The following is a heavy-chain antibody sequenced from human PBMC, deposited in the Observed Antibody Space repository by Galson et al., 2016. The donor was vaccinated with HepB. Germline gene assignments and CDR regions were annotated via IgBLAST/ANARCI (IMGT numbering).Heavy chain of an antibody. J-gene: IGHJ4*02. V-gene: IGHV3-30*18. CDR2: ISYDGSNI. Sequence: SLRLSCAASGFTFTTFGMHWVRQTPGKGLEWVAVISYDGSNIYYADFVKGRFTISRDNSKNTLFLHMNSLRTEDTALYFCVKDQGPPWEPYYYFDWWGQGALVTVSS. CDR1: GFTFTTFG. CDR3: VKDQGPPWEPYYYFDW. D-gene: IGHD1-26*01.